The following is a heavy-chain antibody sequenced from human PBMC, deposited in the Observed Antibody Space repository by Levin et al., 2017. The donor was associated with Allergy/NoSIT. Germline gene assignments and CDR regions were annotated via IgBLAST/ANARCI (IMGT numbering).Heavy chain of an antibody. CDR3: ARDSPGDFDY. D-gene: IGHD3-10*01. CDR1: GGSITDYS. J-gene: IGHJ4*02. CDR2: VYTSGST. Sequence: SETLSLTCTVSGGSITDYSWSWIRQPAGEGLEWIGRVYTSGSTNYNSSLKSRVTMSVDTSKNQFSLKLRSVTAADTAVYYCARDSPGDFDYWGQGTLVTVSS. V-gene: IGHV4-4*07.